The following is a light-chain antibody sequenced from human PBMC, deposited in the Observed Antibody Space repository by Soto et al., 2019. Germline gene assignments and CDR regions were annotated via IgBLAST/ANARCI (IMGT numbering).Light chain of an antibody. V-gene: IGKV1-39*01. CDR3: QQSFIAPWT. CDR1: QSMTVY. CDR2: AAS. J-gene: IGKJ1*01. Sequence: IQMTQSPSSLSAAVGDRVTITCRASQSMTVYLNWYQQKPGKVPKLLIYAASTLQSGVPSRFSGSGSGTDFTLTLSSLQDEDSATYYCQQSFIAPWTFGQGTKVDIK.